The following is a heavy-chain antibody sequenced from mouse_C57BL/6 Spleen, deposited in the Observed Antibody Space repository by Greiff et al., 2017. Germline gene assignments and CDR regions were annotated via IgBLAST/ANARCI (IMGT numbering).Heavy chain of an antibody. CDR3: ARHDYYGSSPLFAY. J-gene: IGHJ3*01. CDR2: ISSGGSYT. V-gene: IGHV5-6*01. D-gene: IGHD1-1*01. CDR1: GFTFSSYG. Sequence: EVKLVESGGDLVKPGGSLTLSCAASGFTFSSYGLSWVRQTPDKRLEWVATISSGGSYTYYPDRVKGRFTISRDNAKNTLYLQMSSLKSEDTAMYYCARHDYYGSSPLFAYWGQGTLVTVSA.